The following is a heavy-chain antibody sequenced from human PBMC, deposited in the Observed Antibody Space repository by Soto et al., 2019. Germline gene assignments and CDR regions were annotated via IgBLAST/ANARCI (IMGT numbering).Heavy chain of an antibody. Sequence: SETLSLTCAVSGGSISSGGYSWSWIRQPPGKGLEWIGYIYHSGSTYYNPSLKSRVTISVDRSKNQFSLRLSSVTAADTAVYYCARVEVPAAICGYNSFDPCGHGTRGTLSS. CDR1: GGSISSGGYS. D-gene: IGHD2-2*01. V-gene: IGHV4-30-2*01. CDR2: IYHSGST. CDR3: ARVEVPAAICGYNSFDP. J-gene: IGHJ5*02.